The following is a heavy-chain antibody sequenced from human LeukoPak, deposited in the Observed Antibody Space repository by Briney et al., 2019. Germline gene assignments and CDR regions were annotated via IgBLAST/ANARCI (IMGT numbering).Heavy chain of an antibody. Sequence: RSSETLSLICTVSGGSISSYYWSWIRQPPGKGLEWIGYIYYSGSTNYNPSLKSRVTISVDTSKNQFSLKLSSVTAADTAVYYCARSEMYYYDSSGYYPKYFQHWGQGTLVTVSS. CDR3: ARSEMYYYDSSGYYPKYFQH. J-gene: IGHJ1*01. D-gene: IGHD3-22*01. V-gene: IGHV4-59*01. CDR1: GGSISSYY. CDR2: IYYSGST.